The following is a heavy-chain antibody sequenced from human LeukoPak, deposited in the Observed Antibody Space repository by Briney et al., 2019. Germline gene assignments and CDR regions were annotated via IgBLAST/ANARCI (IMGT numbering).Heavy chain of an antibody. J-gene: IGHJ6*02. CDR3: ARDSYGMDV. CDR1: GFTFSSYA. Sequence: GRSLRLSCAASGFTFSSYAMHWVRQAPGKGLEWVAVISYDGSNKYCADSVKGRFTISRDNSKNTLYLQMNSLRAEDTAVYYCARDSYGMDVWGQGTTVTVSS. CDR2: ISYDGSNK. V-gene: IGHV3-30-3*01.